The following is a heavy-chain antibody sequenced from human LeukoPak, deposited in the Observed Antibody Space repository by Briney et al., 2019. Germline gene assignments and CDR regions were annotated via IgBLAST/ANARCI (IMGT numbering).Heavy chain of an antibody. V-gene: IGHV3-48*04. J-gene: IGHJ2*01. D-gene: IGHD1-26*01. CDR2: IKSRSTTM. Sequence: PGGSLRLSCAASGFTFSIYSTNWVRQAPGKGLEWISYIKSRSTTMNYADSVKGRFTISRDNSKNSLYLQMNSLRAEDTAIYYCARDPGAVGSGDWYFDLWGRGTLVTVSS. CDR3: ARDPGAVGSGDWYFDL. CDR1: GFTFSIYS.